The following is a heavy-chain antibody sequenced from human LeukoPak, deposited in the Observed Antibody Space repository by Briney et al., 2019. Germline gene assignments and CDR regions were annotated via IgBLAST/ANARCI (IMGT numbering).Heavy chain of an antibody. V-gene: IGHV3-23*01. Sequence: GGSLRLSCAASGFTFSSFAMNWVRQAPGKGLEWVSTISSGGSGTYYADSVKGRFTISRDNSKNTLYLQMNSLRAEDTAVYYCAKAPGMSRYYYMDVWGKGTTVTVSS. J-gene: IGHJ6*03. CDR3: AKAPGMSRYYYMDV. D-gene: IGHD5/OR15-5a*01. CDR2: ISSGGSGT. CDR1: GFTFSSFA.